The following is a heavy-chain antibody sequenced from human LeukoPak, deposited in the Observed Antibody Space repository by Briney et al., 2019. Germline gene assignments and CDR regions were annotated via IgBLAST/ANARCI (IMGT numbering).Heavy chain of an antibody. CDR3: AKGGHDFNPFYR. CDR1: GFTFSTYA. V-gene: IGHV3-23*01. Sequence: GGSLRLSCTASGFTFSTYAMGWVRQAPGKGLEWVSSIKGGGGDPFYADSVKGRFTISRDNSKNTLFLQLHNLRAEDSAVYYRAKGGHDFNPFYRWGQGTLVTVSA. D-gene: IGHD1-14*01. J-gene: IGHJ4*02. CDR2: IKGGGGDP.